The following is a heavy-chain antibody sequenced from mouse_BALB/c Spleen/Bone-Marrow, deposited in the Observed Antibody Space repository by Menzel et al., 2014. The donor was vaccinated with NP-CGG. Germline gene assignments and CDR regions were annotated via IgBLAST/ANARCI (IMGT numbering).Heavy chain of an antibody. CDR2: IIYTGNT. J-gene: IGHJ2*01. CDR1: GDSIIRGY. Sequence: VQLKGAGPSPIKPSQSLSLTLSVTGDSIIRGYCNWIRKFPGDELEYMGYIIYTGNTYFNPSFKSRISIARDTSKNQYYLQLHSVTTEDTATYFCARSLGRYDYQGQGAPPTVPS. V-gene: IGHV3-8*02. D-gene: IGHD4-1*01. CDR3: ARSLGRYDY.